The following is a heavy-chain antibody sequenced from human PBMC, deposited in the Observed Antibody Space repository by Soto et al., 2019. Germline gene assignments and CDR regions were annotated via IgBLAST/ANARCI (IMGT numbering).Heavy chain of an antibody. CDR2: IRDRAYNYAT. D-gene: IGHD3-16*01. J-gene: IGHJ4*02. V-gene: IGHV3-73*01. CDR3: TRLIRAAQDY. CDR1: GFVFKDSS. Sequence: EVLLVESGGGLVQPGGSLKLSCAASGFVFKDSSIHWVRQASGKGLEWVGLIRDRAYNYATAYAAAVEGRFTISRDDSDNTAYLHMSSLKTEDTAIYYCTRLIRAAQDYWGQGTLVTVSS.